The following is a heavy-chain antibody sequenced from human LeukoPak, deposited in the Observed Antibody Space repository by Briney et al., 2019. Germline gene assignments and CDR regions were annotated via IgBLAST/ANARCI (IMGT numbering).Heavy chain of an antibody. CDR1: GFTFSSYA. Sequence: PGGSLRLSCSVSGFTFSSYAMHWVRQAPGKGLEHVSAISTNGGSTYYADSVKGRFTISRDNSKNTLYLQMSSLRDEDTAVYYCVKDSALGRLYYFDYWGQGTLVTVSS. CDR3: VKDSALGRLYYFDY. CDR2: ISTNGGST. J-gene: IGHJ4*02. V-gene: IGHV3-64D*06.